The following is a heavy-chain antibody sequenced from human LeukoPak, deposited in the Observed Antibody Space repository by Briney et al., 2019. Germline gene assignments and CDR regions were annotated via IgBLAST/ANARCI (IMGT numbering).Heavy chain of an antibody. Sequence: ASVKVSCKASGYTFTGYYMHWVRQAPGQGLEWMGWINPNSGGTRYAQQFQGRVTMTRDTSISTAYMELTRLTSDDTAVYYCARGEGDSSSWPLNYWGQGTLVPVSS. CDR3: ARGEGDSSSWPLNY. D-gene: IGHD6-13*01. CDR1: GYTFTGYY. CDR2: INPNSGGT. J-gene: IGHJ4*02. V-gene: IGHV1-2*02.